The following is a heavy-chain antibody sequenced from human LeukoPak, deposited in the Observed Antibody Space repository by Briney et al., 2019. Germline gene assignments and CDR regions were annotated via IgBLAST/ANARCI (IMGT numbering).Heavy chain of an antibody. CDR2: INPNSGGT. CDR1: GYTFTDYY. D-gene: IGHD5-24*01. CDR3: ARIGYNHYFDY. J-gene: IGHJ4*02. V-gene: IGHV1-2*02. Sequence: GASVKVSCKASGYTFTDYYLHWVRQAPGQGLEWMGWINPNSGGTNSAQTFQGRVTMTRDTSITTAYLDLSRLRSDDTAVYYCARIGYNHYFDYWGQGTLVTVPS.